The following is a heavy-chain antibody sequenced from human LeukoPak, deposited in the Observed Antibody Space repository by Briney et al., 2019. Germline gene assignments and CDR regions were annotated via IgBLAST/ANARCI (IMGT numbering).Heavy chain of an antibody. CDR1: GGSISSYY. Sequence: SETLSLTCTVSGGSISSYYWNWIRQPAGKGLEWIGRIYSSGTTSYNSSLKSRVTMSVDTSKNQFSLKLSSVTAADTAVYYCARVLDCGGDCHYGMDVWGQGTTVTVSS. D-gene: IGHD2-21*02. V-gene: IGHV4-4*07. CDR3: ARVLDCGGDCHYGMDV. CDR2: IYSSGTT. J-gene: IGHJ6*02.